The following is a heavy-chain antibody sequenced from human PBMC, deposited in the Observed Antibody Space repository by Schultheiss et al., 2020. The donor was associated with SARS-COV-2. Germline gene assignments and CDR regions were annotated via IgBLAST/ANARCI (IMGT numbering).Heavy chain of an antibody. CDR3: ARDGYYDSSGYYDY. D-gene: IGHD3-22*01. CDR1: GGTFSSYA. V-gene: IGHV1-2*04. CDR2: INPNSGGT. Sequence: ASVKVSCKASGGTFSSYAISWVRQAPGQGLEWMGWINPNSGGTNYAQKFQGWVTMTRDTSISTAYMELSRLRSDDTAVYYCARDGYYDSSGYYDYWGQGTLVTVSS. J-gene: IGHJ4*02.